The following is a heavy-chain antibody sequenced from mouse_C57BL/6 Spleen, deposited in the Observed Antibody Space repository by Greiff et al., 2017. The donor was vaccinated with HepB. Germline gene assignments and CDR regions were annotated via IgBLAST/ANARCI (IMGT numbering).Heavy chain of an antibody. CDR3: ARLVGLSGTNYFDY. CDR2: ISSGGSYT. Sequence: VQLKESGGDLVKPGGSLKLSCAASGFTFSSYGMSWVRQTPDKRLEWVATISSGGSYTYYPDSVKGRFTISRDNAKNTLYLQMSSLKSEDTAMYYCARLVGLSGTNYFDYWGQGTTLTVSS. CDR1: GFTFSSYG. D-gene: IGHD3-1*01. V-gene: IGHV5-6*01. J-gene: IGHJ2*01.